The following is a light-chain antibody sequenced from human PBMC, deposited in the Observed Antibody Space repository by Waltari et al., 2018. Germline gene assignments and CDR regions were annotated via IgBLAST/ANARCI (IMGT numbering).Light chain of an antibody. V-gene: IGKV2-29*02. CDR2: LVS. CDR3: MQGLQHPWT. Sequence: EIVMTQTPLSLSVTPGQPASIPCKSSQTLQYSDGKTYLSWYLQRPRQSPQLLISLVSSPFSGVPDRFSGSGSDKDFTLKISRVEADDVGVYYCMQGLQHPWTFGQGTKVEI. CDR1: QTLQYSDGKTY. J-gene: IGKJ1*01.